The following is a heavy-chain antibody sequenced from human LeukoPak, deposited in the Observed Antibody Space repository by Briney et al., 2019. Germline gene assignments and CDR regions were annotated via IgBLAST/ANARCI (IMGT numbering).Heavy chain of an antibody. V-gene: IGHV1-2*02. J-gene: IGHJ4*02. CDR1: GYTFTGYY. Sequence: ASVKVSCKASGYTFTGYYMHWVRQAPGQGLEWMGWINPNSGGTNYAQKFQGRVTMTRDTSISTAYMELSRLRSDDTAVYYCARDGSNYYDSSGYFGGDYWGQGTLVTVSS. CDR3: ARDGSNYYDSSGYFGGDY. CDR2: INPNSGGT. D-gene: IGHD3-22*01.